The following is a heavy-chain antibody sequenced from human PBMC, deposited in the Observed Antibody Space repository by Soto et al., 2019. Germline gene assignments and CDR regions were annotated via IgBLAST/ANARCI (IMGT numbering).Heavy chain of an antibody. D-gene: IGHD2-21*01. V-gene: IGHV5-10-1*01. CDR3: ARHKYSRYYYYGMDV. J-gene: IGHJ6*02. CDR1: GYSFTSYW. CDR2: IDPSDSYT. Sequence: GESRKSSGKGSGYSFTSYWISWVRQMPGKGLEWMGRIDPSDSYTNYSPSFQGHVTISADKSISTAYLQWSSLKASDTAMYYCARHKYSRYYYYGMDVWGQGTTVTVSS.